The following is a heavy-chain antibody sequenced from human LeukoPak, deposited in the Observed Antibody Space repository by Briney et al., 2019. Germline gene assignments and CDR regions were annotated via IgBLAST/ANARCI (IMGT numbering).Heavy chain of an antibody. D-gene: IGHD1-26*01. CDR3: ARAPGATDLGGWFDP. CDR1: GGSISSGDYY. V-gene: IGHV4-30-4*01. CDR2: IYYSGST. Sequence: SETLSLTCTVSGGSISSGDYYWSWIRQPPGKGLERIGYIYYSGSTYYNPSLKSRVTISVDTSKNQFSLKLSSVTAADTAVYYCARAPGATDLGGWFDPWGQGTLVTVSS. J-gene: IGHJ5*02.